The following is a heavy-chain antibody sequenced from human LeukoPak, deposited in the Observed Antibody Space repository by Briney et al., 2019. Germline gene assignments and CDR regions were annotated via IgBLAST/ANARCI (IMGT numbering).Heavy chain of an antibody. J-gene: IGHJ4*02. D-gene: IGHD4-17*01. CDR2: INHSGST. Sequence: SETLSLTCAVYGGSFSGYYWSWIRQPPGKGLEWIGEINHSGSTNYNPSLKSRVTISVDTSKNQFSLKLSSVTAADTAVYYCARDAPTTVTTYDYFGYWGQGTLVTVSS. V-gene: IGHV4-34*01. CDR3: ARDAPTTVTTYDYFGY. CDR1: GGSFSGYY.